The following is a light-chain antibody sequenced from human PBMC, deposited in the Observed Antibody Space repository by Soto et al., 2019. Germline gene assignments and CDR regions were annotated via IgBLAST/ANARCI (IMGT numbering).Light chain of an antibody. J-gene: IGKJ5*01. CDR1: QSVSNF. CDR2: DTS. V-gene: IGKV3-11*01. Sequence: EIVLTQSPGTLSLSPGKRATLSCRASQSVSNFLAWYQQKPGQAPRLLIYDTSNRATGIPARFSGSGSGTDFTLTINNLAPEDFAVYYCQQRSNWPITLGQGTRLEIK. CDR3: QQRSNWPIT.